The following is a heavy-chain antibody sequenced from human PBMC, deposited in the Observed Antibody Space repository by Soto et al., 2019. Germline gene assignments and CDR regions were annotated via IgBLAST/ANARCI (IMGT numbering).Heavy chain of an antibody. D-gene: IGHD2-2*01. Sequence: ASVKVSCKASGGTFSSYAISWVRQAPGQGLEWMGGIIPIFGTANYAQKFQGRVTITADESTSTAYMELSSLRSEDTAVYYCARERYCSSTSCAGDYYGMDVWGQGTTVTVSS. CDR1: GGTFSSYA. V-gene: IGHV1-69*13. J-gene: IGHJ6*02. CDR2: IIPIFGTA. CDR3: ARERYCSSTSCAGDYYGMDV.